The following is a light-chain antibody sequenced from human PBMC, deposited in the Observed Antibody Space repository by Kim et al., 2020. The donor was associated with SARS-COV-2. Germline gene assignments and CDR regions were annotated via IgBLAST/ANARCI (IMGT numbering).Light chain of an antibody. V-gene: IGLV2-14*04. CDR1: SSDVGGYNY. CDR3: SSYTSSSAWV. CDR2: DVS. J-gene: IGLJ3*02. Sequence: GQAITISCSGSSSDVGGYNYVSWYQQHPGKAPKLMIYDVSKRPSGISNRCSGSKSGNTDSLTISGLQAEDEADYYCSSYTSSSAWVFGGGTKLTVL.